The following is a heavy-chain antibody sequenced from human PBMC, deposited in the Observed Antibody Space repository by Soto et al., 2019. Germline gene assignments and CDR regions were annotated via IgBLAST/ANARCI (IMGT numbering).Heavy chain of an antibody. CDR2: ISRSGNTM. CDR1: GFTSWDYD. V-gene: IGHV3-11*01. CDR3: VRGGRSSTSCNTGCAFDI. Sequence: SGGSLRLSCAASGFTSWDYDMSWIRQAPGQGLEWVSYISRSGNTMYYGDYVKGRFTISRDNAENSAFLQMISLRAEDTAVYYCVRGGRSSTSCNTGCAFDIWGQGTMVTVSS. J-gene: IGHJ3*02. D-gene: IGHD2-2*02.